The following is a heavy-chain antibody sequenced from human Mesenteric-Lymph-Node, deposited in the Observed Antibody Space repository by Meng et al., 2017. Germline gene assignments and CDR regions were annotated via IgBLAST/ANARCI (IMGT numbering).Heavy chain of an antibody. V-gene: IGHV3-7*01. Sequence: GESLKISCAASGFTFSSYWMSWVRQAPGKGLEWVANIKQDGSEKYYVDSVKGRFTISRDNAKNSLFLQMNSLKAEDTAVYYCARDLNWLLYDYWGQGTLVTVSS. CDR1: GFTFSSYW. J-gene: IGHJ4*02. CDR2: IKQDGSEK. D-gene: IGHD2/OR15-2a*01. CDR3: ARDLNWLLYDY.